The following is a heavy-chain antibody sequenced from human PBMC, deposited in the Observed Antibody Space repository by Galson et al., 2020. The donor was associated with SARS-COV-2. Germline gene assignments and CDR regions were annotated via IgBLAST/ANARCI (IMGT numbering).Heavy chain of an antibody. J-gene: IGHJ4*02. CDR3: ARGTEGRGVIDYFDY. D-gene: IGHD3-10*01. CDR1: GDSVSSNSAG. CDR2: TYYRSKWYN. V-gene: IGHV6-1*01. Sequence: SETLSLTCAISGDSVSSNSAGWNWIRQSPSRGLEWLGRTYYRSKWYNEYALSVKSRITINPHTSKNHFSLQLNSVTPEDTAVYYCARGTEGRGVIDYFDYWGQGTLVTVSS.